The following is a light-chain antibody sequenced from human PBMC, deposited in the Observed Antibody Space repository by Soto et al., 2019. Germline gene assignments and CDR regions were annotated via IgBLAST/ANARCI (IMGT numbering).Light chain of an antibody. Sequence: QSVLTQPASVSGSPGQSITISCTGTSSDVGAYKSVSWYQQYPGKAPKLIMYEVSNRPSGVSDRFSGSKSGNTASLTISGLQTGDEADYYCSSYRSSSTYVFGTGTKLTVL. V-gene: IGLV2-14*01. CDR3: SSYRSSSTYV. J-gene: IGLJ1*01. CDR2: EVS. CDR1: SSDVGAYKS.